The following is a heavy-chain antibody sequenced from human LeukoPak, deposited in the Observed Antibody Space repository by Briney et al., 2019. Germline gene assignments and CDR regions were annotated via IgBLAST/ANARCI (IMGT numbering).Heavy chain of an antibody. CDR1: GYTFTSHG. Sequence: GASVKVSCKASGYTFTSHGLSWARQAPGQGLEWMGWISIYSGNTNYAQKFQDRISMTTDTSTNTAYMELRSLKSDDTAVYYCARGGSRVVTYGNFDYWGQGTLVTVSS. CDR2: ISIYSGNT. D-gene: IGHD2-21*02. CDR3: ARGGSRVVTYGNFDY. V-gene: IGHV1-18*01. J-gene: IGHJ4*02.